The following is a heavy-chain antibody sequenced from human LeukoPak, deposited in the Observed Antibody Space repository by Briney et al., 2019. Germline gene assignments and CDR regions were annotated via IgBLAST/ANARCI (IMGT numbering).Heavy chain of an antibody. V-gene: IGHV3-48*03. D-gene: IGHD6-19*01. CDR3: ARESIAVAGAPFDY. CDR2: ISSGSTI. CDR1: GFTFSSYE. J-gene: IGHJ4*02. Sequence: GGSLRLSCAASGFTFSSYEMNWVRQAPGKGLEWVSYISSGSTIYDADSVKGRFTISRDSAKNSLYLQMNSLRAEDTAVYYCARESIAVAGAPFDYWGQRTLVTVSS.